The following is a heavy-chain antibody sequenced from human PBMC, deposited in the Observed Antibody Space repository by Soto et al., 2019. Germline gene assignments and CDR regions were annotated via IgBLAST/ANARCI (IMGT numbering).Heavy chain of an antibody. D-gene: IGHD2-2*01. J-gene: IGHJ5*02. V-gene: IGHV4-38-2*01. Sequence: SETLSLTCAVSGFSINSAYYWGWVRQPPGKGLEWIGSIYYSGSTHYNPSLKSRVTISLDRPKNQFSLDLTSVTAADTAVYYCAQTAGGGFCSSSSCSLLNWFDPWGQGTLVTVSS. CDR1: GFSINSAYY. CDR2: IYYSGST. CDR3: AQTAGGGFCSSSSCSLLNWFDP.